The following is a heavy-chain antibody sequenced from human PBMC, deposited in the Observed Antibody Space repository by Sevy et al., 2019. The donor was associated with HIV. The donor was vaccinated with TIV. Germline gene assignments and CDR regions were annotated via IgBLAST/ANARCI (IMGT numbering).Heavy chain of an antibody. Sequence: ASAKVSCKASGGTFSSYAISWVRQAPGQGLEWMGRIIPIFGTANYAQKFQGRVTITADESTSTAYMELSSLRSEDTAVYYCARDRVYYYGSGVFDYWGQGTLVTVSS. V-gene: IGHV1-69*13. D-gene: IGHD3-10*01. CDR2: IIPIFGTA. J-gene: IGHJ4*02. CDR1: GGTFSSYA. CDR3: ARDRVYYYGSGVFDY.